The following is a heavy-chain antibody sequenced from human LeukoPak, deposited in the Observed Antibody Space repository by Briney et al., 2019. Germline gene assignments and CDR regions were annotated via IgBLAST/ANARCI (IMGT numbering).Heavy chain of an antibody. J-gene: IGHJ5*02. CDR3: ARAPGAHTENWFDP. CDR2: IYHSGST. V-gene: IGHV4-59*12. CDR1: GGSISSYY. D-gene: IGHD7-27*01. Sequence: PSETLSLTCTVSGGSISSYYWSWIRQPPGKGLEWIGYIYHSGSTYYNPSLKSRVTISVDRSKNQFSLKLSSVTAADTAVYYCARAPGAHTENWFDPWGQGTLVTVSS.